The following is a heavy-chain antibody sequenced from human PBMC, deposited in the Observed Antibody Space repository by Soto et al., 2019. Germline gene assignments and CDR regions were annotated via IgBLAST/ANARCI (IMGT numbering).Heavy chain of an antibody. CDR2: ISSSSTYL. V-gene: IGHV3-21*06. D-gene: IGHD3-10*01. CDR1: GFTFSSYS. J-gene: IGHJ6*02. CDR3: ARDRGTMVRGDTYGMGV. Sequence: GGSLRLSCAASGFTFSSYSMNWVRQAPGKGLEWVSSISSSSTYLYYADSLKGRFTISRDNAKNLLYLQMNSLRAEDTAVYYCARDRGTMVRGDTYGMGVWGQGTTVTVSS.